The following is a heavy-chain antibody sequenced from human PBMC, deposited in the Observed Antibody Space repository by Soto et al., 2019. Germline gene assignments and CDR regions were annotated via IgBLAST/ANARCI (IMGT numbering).Heavy chain of an antibody. J-gene: IGHJ1*01. V-gene: IGHV3-23*01. CDR2: ISGSGDIT. CDR1: AFTFSSYA. CDR3: AKDWRTTVASPEYFQH. Sequence: EVQLLESGGHLVQPGGSLRLSCAGSAFTFSSYAMSWVRQAPGKGLEWVSAISGSGDITYYADSVKGCFTISRDNSKDTLYLQMDSLRAEDTAIYYCAKDWRTTVASPEYFQHWGQGTLVTVSS. D-gene: IGHD4-17*01.